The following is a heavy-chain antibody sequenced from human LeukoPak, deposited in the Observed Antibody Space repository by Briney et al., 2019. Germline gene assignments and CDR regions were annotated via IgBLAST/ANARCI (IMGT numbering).Heavy chain of an antibody. Sequence: GGSLRLSCAASGFTFSSYWMHWVRQAPGKGLEWVSSISSSSSYIYYADSVKGRFTISRDNAKNSLYLQMNSLRAEDTAVYYCARGESGSYLFDYWGQGTLVTVSS. CDR1: GFTFSSYW. D-gene: IGHD1-26*01. V-gene: IGHV3-21*01. J-gene: IGHJ4*02. CDR3: ARGESGSYLFDY. CDR2: ISSSSSYI.